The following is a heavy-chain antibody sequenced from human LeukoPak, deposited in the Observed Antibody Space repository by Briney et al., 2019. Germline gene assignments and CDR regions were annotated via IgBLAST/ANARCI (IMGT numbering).Heavy chain of an antibody. CDR3: AKDRAAAVLIHRSALDI. CDR1: GFTFSNAW. J-gene: IGHJ3*02. CDR2: ISGSGGST. V-gene: IGHV3-23*01. Sequence: GGSLRLSCAASGFTFSNAWMSWVRQAPGKGLEWVSAISGSGGSTYYADSVKGRFTISRDNSKNTLYLQMNSLRAEDTAVYYCAKDRAAAVLIHRSALDIWGQGTMVTVSS. D-gene: IGHD4/OR15-4a*01.